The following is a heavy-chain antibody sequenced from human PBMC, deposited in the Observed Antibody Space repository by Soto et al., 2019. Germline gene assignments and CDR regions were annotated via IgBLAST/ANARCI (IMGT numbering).Heavy chain of an antibody. Sequence: GVSLRLSCAASGFTFSNYAMHWFRQGPGKGLEWVAVISYDGSNKYYADSVKGRFTISRDNSKNTLYLQMNSLRAEDTAVYYCAREFDSYDCRAPSFDYWGQGTLVAVSS. CDR3: AREFDSYDCRAPSFDY. V-gene: IGHV3-30-3*01. D-gene: IGHD3-22*01. CDR1: GFTFSNYA. J-gene: IGHJ4*02. CDR2: ISYDGSNK.